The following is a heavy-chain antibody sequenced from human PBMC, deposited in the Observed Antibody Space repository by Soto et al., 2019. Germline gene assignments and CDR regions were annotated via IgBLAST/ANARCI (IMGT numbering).Heavy chain of an antibody. V-gene: IGHV3-33*01. D-gene: IGHD2-15*01. CDR1: GFTFRDYG. J-gene: IGHJ4*02. CDR2: IYYDGSGS. CDR3: VRDDCSGGTCYGGY. Sequence: QVQLVESGGGVVQPGGSLRLSCEASGFTFRDYGFHWVRQAPGKGLEWVAVIYYDGSGSDYEDSVRGRFIFSRDISTNTLYLQMNSLRAEDTAVYYCVRDDCSGGTCYGGYWGQGILVTVSS.